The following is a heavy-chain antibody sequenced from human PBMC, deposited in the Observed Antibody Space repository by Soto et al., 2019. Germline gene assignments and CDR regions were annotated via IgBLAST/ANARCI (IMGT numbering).Heavy chain of an antibody. CDR1: GFTFSNVW. CDR3: TPLALKYNSDWYPLSD. V-gene: IGHV3-15*07. D-gene: IGHD6-19*01. J-gene: IGHJ4*02. Sequence: EVQLVESGGGLVKPGGSLRLSCAGSGFTFSNVWMNWVRQAPGKELEWVGRIKSETDGGTIDYAAPVKGRFTISRDDSNDTLYLQMNSLKTEDTATYYCTPLALKYNSDWYPLSDWGQGTRVTVSS. CDR2: IKSETDGGTI.